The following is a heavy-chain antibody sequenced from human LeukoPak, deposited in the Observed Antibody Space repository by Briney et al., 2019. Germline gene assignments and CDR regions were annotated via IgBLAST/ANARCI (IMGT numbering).Heavy chain of an antibody. CDR3: ARSLRGVGTYYFDY. CDR2: IKQDETEK. Sequence: PGGSLRLSCTASGFTFSNFWMGWVRQAPGKGLEWVANIKQDETEKFYLGSVKGRFTISRDNSKNTLYLQMNSLRAEDTAVYYCARSLRGVGTYYFDYWGQGTLVTVSS. V-gene: IGHV3-7*03. J-gene: IGHJ4*02. D-gene: IGHD1-1*01. CDR1: GFTFSNFW.